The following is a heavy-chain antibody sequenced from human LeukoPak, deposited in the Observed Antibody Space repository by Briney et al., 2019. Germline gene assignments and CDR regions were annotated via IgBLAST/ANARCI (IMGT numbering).Heavy chain of an antibody. CDR1: GYTFTGYY. J-gene: IGHJ5*02. V-gene: IGHV1-2*06. Sequence: ASVKVSCKAAGYTFTGYYMFWVRQAPGQGLEWMGRINPNSGGTNCAQKFQGRVTMTRDTSISTAYMDLSRLRSDDTAVYYCARGYCSGGSCYSVENWFDPWGQGTLVTVSS. CDR2: INPNSGGT. CDR3: ARGYCSGGSCYSVENWFDP. D-gene: IGHD2-15*01.